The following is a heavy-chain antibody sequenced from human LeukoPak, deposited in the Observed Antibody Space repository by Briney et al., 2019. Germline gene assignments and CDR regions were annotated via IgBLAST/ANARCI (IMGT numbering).Heavy chain of an antibody. V-gene: IGHV3-23*01. J-gene: IGHJ4*02. CDR3: AKGSAYYYGGSGYLFDY. Sequence: GGSLRLSCAASGFTFSSYAVSWVRQAPGKGLEWVSAISGSGGSTYYADSVKGRFTISRDNSKNTLYLQMNSLRAEDTAVYYCAKGSAYYYGGSGYLFDYWGQGTLVTVSS. D-gene: IGHD3-22*01. CDR1: GFTFSSYA. CDR2: ISGSGGST.